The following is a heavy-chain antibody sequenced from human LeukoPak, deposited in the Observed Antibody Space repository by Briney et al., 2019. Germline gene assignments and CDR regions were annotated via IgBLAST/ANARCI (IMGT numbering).Heavy chain of an antibody. CDR3: ARGAYCGGDCYCFDY. CDR1: GYSFTGYW. J-gene: IGHJ4*02. Sequence: GESLKISCQGSGYSFTGYWIGWVRQMPGKGLEWMGIIYPGDSDTRYSPSFQGQVTISADKSISTAYLQWSSLKASDTAMYYCARGAYCGGDCYCFDYWGQGTLVTVSS. D-gene: IGHD2-21*02. V-gene: IGHV5-51*01. CDR2: IYPGDSDT.